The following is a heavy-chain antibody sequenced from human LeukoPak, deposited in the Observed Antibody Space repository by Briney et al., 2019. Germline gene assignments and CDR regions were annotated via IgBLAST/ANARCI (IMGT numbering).Heavy chain of an antibody. V-gene: IGHV4-59*01. Sequence: PSETLSLTCTVSGVSFNSFDWSWIRQPPGKGLEWIGYIYYNRGSYYNPSLKSRVTISLDTSRNQFSLKLTSVTAADTALYYCARGGGFNPYYFDHWGQGALVTVSS. D-gene: IGHD5-24*01. CDR2: IYYNRGS. CDR3: ARGGGFNPYYFDH. CDR1: GVSFNSFD. J-gene: IGHJ4*02.